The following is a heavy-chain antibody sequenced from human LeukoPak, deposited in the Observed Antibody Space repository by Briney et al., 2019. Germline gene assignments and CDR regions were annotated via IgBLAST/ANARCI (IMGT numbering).Heavy chain of an antibody. CDR3: ARSQAAAGAPYWYFDL. CDR1: GFTFSSYS. CDR2: ISSSSSYI. J-gene: IGHJ2*01. D-gene: IGHD6-13*01. V-gene: IGHV3-21*01. Sequence: PGGSLRLSCAASGFTFSSYSMNWARQAPGKGLEWVSSISSSSSYIYYADSVKGRFTISRDNAKNSLYLQMNSLRAEDTAVYYCARSQAAAGAPYWYFDLWGRGTLVTVSS.